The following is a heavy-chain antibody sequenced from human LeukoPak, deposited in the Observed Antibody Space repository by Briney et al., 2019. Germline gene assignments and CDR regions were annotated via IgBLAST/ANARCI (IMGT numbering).Heavy chain of an antibody. D-gene: IGHD6-19*01. CDR3: ARGTLSGWYGVGGGTYYFGY. Sequence: SETLSLTCTVSGGSISSYYWSWIRQPPGKGLEWIGYIYYSGSTNYNPSLKSRVTISVDTSKNQFSLKLSSVTAADTAVYYCARGTLSGWYGVGGGTYYFGYWGQGTLVTVSS. CDR2: IYYSGST. J-gene: IGHJ4*02. CDR1: GGSISSYY. V-gene: IGHV4-59*01.